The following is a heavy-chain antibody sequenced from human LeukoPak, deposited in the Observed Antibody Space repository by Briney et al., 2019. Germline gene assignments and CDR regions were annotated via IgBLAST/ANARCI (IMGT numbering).Heavy chain of an antibody. Sequence: PVGSLRLSCAASGFTFSSYGMHWVRQAPGKGLEWVAFIRYDGSNKYYADSVKGRFTISRDNSKNTLYLQMNSLRAEDTAVYYCAVGCGGDCLRPDAFDIWGQGTMVTVSS. J-gene: IGHJ3*02. CDR1: GFTFSSYG. V-gene: IGHV3-30*02. D-gene: IGHD2-21*01. CDR3: AVGCGGDCLRPDAFDI. CDR2: IRYDGSNK.